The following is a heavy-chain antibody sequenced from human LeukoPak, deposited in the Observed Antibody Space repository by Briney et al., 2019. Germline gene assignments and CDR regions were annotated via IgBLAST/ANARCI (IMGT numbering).Heavy chain of an antibody. J-gene: IGHJ4*02. V-gene: IGHV3-7*03. CDR2: IKQDGREK. D-gene: IGHD2-2*01. CDR3: ARVEFEVPAAMYQAVYYFDY. CDR1: GFTFSSYW. Sequence: PGGSLRLSCAASGFTFSSYWMSWVRQAPGKGLEWVAHIKQDGREKYYVDSVKGRFTISRDNAKNSLYLQMNSLRAEDTAVYYCARVEFEVPAAMYQAVYYFDYWGQGTLVTVSS.